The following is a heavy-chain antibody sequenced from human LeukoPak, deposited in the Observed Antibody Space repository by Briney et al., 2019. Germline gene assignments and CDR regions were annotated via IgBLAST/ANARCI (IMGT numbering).Heavy chain of an antibody. CDR3: ARRISNLFDP. CDR2: IYYSGST. J-gene: IGHJ5*02. Sequence: PSEALSLTCTVSGGSISSSSYYWGWIRQPPGKGLEWIGSIYYSGSTYYNPSLKSRVTISVDTSKNQFSLKLSSVTAADTAVYYCARRISNLFDPWGQGTLVTVSS. CDR1: GGSISSSSYY. V-gene: IGHV4-39*01.